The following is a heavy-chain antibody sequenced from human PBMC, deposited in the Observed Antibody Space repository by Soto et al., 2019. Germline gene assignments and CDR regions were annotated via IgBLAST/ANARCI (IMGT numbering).Heavy chain of an antibody. CDR1: GYTFTNYG. V-gene: IGHV1-18*04. CDR2: ISAYNGNT. D-gene: IGHD3-3*01. Sequence: ASVKVSCKASGYTFTNYGISWVRQAPGQGLEWMGWISAYNGNTNYAQNLQGRVTMTTDTSTSTAYMELRSLRSEDTAVYYCARVLRSRYYYYGMDVWGQGTTVTVSS. CDR3: ARVLRSRYYYYGMDV. J-gene: IGHJ6*02.